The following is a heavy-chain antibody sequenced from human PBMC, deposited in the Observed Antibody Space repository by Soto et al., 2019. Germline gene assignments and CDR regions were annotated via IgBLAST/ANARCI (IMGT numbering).Heavy chain of an antibody. V-gene: IGHV3-7*04. J-gene: IGHJ4*02. CDR2: KSPDGSGK. Sequence: DVQLVASGGGLVQPGGSLTLPCAVSGFTFSNLWMGGAAKTPGKGLEWVANKSPDGSGKYYVDSLKGRFTISRDNAKDSLYLHMSSLGVEDTGIYHCARWIRGTPDYCGQGTLVTVSS. D-gene: IGHD3-10*01. CDR1: GFTFSNLW. CDR3: ARWIRGTPDY.